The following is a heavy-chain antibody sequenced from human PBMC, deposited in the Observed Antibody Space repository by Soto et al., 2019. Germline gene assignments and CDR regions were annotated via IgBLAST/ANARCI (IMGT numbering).Heavy chain of an antibody. Sequence: QVQLVQSGAEVKKPGSSVKVSCKASGGTFSSYAISWVRQAPGQGLEWMGGIIPIFGTANYAQKFQGRVTITADESTSTAYMELSRLRSEDTAVYYCAREGIVVVPAAPTTFSIRFLEWFKVIELERDRDNWFDPWGQGTLVTVSS. CDR2: IIPIFGTA. CDR3: AREGIVVVPAAPTTFSIRFLEWFKVIELERDRDNWFDP. D-gene: IGHD2-2*01. V-gene: IGHV1-69*01. J-gene: IGHJ5*02. CDR1: GGTFSSYA.